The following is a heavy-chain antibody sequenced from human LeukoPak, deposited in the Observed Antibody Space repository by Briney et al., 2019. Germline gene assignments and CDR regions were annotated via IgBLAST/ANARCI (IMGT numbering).Heavy chain of an antibody. J-gene: IGHJ6*02. CDR2: IKEEGSEK. V-gene: IGHV3-7*03. D-gene: IGHD1-14*01. Sequence: PGGSLRLSCAASGFTFSFYCMSWVRQAPGKGLEWVANIKEEGSEKYYVDSVKGRLTISRDNAKNSLYLQMNSLRAEDTAMYYCARDRKATMNNPRGMDVWGQGTTVTVSS. CDR1: GFTFSFYC. CDR3: ARDRKATMNNPRGMDV.